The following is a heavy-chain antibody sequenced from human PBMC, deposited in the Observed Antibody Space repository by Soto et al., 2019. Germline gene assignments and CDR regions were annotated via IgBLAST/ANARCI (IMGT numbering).Heavy chain of an antibody. CDR3: ARAKACGPMCYIIDF. Sequence: PGGSLRLSCAASGFTFSSHAIHWVRQTPGKGLEWVAIISSDGSDKTYADSVKGRFTLSRDSSNNAVYLQTDSLTSDDAAVYYCARAKACGPMCYIIDFWGQGTLVTVSS. V-gene: IGHV3-30*04. CDR1: GFTFSSHA. J-gene: IGHJ4*02. CDR2: ISSDGSDK. D-gene: IGHD3-10*02.